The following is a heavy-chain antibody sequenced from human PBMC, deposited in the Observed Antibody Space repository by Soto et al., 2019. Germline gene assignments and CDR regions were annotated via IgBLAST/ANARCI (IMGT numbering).Heavy chain of an antibody. V-gene: IGHV4-34*01. CDR3: AHSVLMVYAIYDY. CDR1: GGSFNGYY. CDR2: INQSGST. J-gene: IGHJ4*02. D-gene: IGHD2-8*01. Sequence: SETLSLTCASYGGSFNGYYWSLIRQPPGKGLEWIGEINQSGSTKYNSSLKSRVTISKDTSKKQFSLKLSSVTAADTAVYYCAHSVLMVYAIYDYWGQGTQVTVSS.